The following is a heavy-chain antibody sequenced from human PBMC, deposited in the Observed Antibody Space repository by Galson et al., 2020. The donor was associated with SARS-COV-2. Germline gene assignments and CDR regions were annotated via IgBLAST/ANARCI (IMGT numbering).Heavy chain of an antibody. D-gene: IGHD6-13*01. V-gene: IGHV3-43D*03. Sequence: GESLKISCAASGFTFDDYAMHWVRQAPGKGLEWVSLISWDGGSTYYADSVKGRFTISRDNSKNSLYLQMNSLRAEDTALYYCATAAGTRYYYYMDVWGKGTTVTVSS. CDR3: ATAAGTRYYYYMDV. J-gene: IGHJ6*03. CDR2: ISWDGGST. CDR1: GFTFDDYA.